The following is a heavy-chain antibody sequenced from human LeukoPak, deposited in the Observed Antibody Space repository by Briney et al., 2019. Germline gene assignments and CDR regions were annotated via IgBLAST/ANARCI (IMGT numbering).Heavy chain of an antibody. V-gene: IGHV4-34*01. D-gene: IGHD3-22*01. Sequence: PSETLSLTCAVYGGSFSGYYWSWIRQPPGKGLEWIGEINHSGGTNYNPSLKSRVTISVDTSKNQFSLKLSSVTAADTAVYYCARDRRYYYDSSGYSSFDPWGQGTLVTVSS. CDR1: GGSFSGYY. CDR2: INHSGGT. CDR3: ARDRRYYYDSSGYSSFDP. J-gene: IGHJ5*02.